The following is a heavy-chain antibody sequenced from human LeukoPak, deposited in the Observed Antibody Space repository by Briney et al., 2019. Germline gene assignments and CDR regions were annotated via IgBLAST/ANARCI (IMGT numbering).Heavy chain of an antibody. D-gene: IGHD3-3*01. J-gene: IGHJ4*02. CDR2: ISSSSSYT. CDR3: VTGGHYSGS. CDR1: GFTFSSYS. Sequence: GGSLRLSCVDSGFTFSSYSMNWVRQAPGKGLEWVSSISSSSSYTNYADSVRGRFTISRENAKNSLYLQMSSLRAEDTAVYYCVTGGHYSGSWGQGSLVTVSS. V-gene: IGHV3-21*01.